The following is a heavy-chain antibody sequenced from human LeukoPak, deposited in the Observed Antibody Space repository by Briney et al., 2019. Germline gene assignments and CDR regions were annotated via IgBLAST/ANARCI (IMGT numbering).Heavy chain of an antibody. J-gene: IGHJ6*03. D-gene: IGHD2-2*01. CDR2: ISYDGSNK. V-gene: IGHV3-30-3*01. Sequence: PGGSLRLSCAASGFTFSSYAMHWVRQAPGKGLEWVAVISYDGSNKYYADSVKGRLTISRDNSKNTLYLQMNSLRAEDTAVYYCARPYCSSTSCPPPYYYYYYMDVWGKGTTVTVSS. CDR3: ARPYCSSTSCPPPYYYYYYMDV. CDR1: GFTFSSYA.